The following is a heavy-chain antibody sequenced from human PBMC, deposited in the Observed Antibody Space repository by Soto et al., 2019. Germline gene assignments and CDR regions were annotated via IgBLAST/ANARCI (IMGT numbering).Heavy chain of an antibody. V-gene: IGHV3-15*07. D-gene: IGHD3-22*01. CDR1: GFTFSDYW. Sequence: GGSLRLSCAASGFTFSDYWMNWVRQAPGKGLEWVGRIKSKTDGGTTDYAAPVKGRFTISRDDSKNTLYLQMNSLKTEETGVYYCKREIYYYDSSDYPCDAFDIWGQGTMVTVSS. CDR3: KREIYYYDSSDYPCDAFDI. J-gene: IGHJ3*02. CDR2: IKSKTDGGTT.